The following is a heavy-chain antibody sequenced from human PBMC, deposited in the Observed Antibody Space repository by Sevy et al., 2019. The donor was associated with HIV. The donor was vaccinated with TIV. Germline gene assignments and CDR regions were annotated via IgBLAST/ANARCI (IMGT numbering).Heavy chain of an antibody. D-gene: IGHD3-3*01. V-gene: IGHV3-23*01. Sequence: GGFLRLSCAASGFGLNGNAMSWVRQAPGKGLEWVAAIHGGDDTTHYGDSVKDRFTISRDSFKNILYLQMDSLRVEDTAVYYCAKDILGWAFDYWGHGTLVTVSS. J-gene: IGHJ4*01. CDR2: IHGGDDTT. CDR1: GFGLNGNA. CDR3: AKDILGWAFDY.